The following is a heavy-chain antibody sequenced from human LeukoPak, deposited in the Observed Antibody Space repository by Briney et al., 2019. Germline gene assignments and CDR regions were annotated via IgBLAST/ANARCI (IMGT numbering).Heavy chain of an antibody. D-gene: IGHD3-10*01. V-gene: IGHV1-18*01. CDR2: ISAYTGNT. CDR1: GYTFTTYD. CDR3: ATGSGSRSHGMDV. J-gene: IGHJ6*02. Sequence: ASVKVSRKASGYTFTTYDKSGVRQAPGQGLEWVGWISAYTGNTNYAQKLQGRVTVTTDTSTSTAYMELRSLRSDDTAVYYCATGSGSRSHGMDVWGQGTTVTVSS.